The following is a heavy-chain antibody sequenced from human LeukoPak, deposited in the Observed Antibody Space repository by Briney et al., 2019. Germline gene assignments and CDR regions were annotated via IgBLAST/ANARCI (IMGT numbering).Heavy chain of an antibody. CDR3: STSDSYSSSWYYFDY. CDR1: GLPILRGSYY. D-gene: IGHD6-13*01. Sequence: SQTVSLTCPVSGLPILRGSYYWRWIRQPAGKGLECIGRIYTSGSTNYNPSLKSRVTISVDTSKNQFSLKLSSVSAADTAAYYCSTSDSYSSSWYYFDYSCHGTLVTASS. CDR2: IYTSGST. J-gene: IGHJ4*01. V-gene: IGHV4-61*02.